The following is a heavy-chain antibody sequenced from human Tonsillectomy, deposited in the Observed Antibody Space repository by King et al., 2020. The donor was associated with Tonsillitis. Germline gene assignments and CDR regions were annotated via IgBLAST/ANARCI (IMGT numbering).Heavy chain of an antibody. CDR3: ARALYLLLPPGMDV. V-gene: IGHV1-2*02. Sequence: QLVQSGAEVKKPGASVKVSCTPSGYPFSVYYVHWGRQAPGQGLEWMGWINPKSGYTIYAQKVQDRVTMTRDTTISTAYMELSRLRSDDTAVYYCARALYLLLPPGMDVWGKGTTVTVSS. CDR2: INPKSGYT. J-gene: IGHJ6*04. CDR1: GYPFSVYY. D-gene: IGHD2-2*01.